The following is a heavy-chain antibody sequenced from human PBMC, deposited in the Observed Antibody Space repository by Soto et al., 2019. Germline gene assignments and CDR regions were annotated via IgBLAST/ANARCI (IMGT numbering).Heavy chain of an antibody. CDR3: ARDIAGGEDI. V-gene: IGHV1-18*01. J-gene: IGHJ3*02. CDR2: IGVYNGNT. D-gene: IGHD2-15*01. CDR1: GYNFNNYG. Sequence: QVQLVQSGAEVKKPGASVKVSCKASGYNFNNYGVTWVRQAPGQGLEWMAWIGVYNGNTKYPQKVQGRVTVTADTSTSTSYMELRSLTSDDTAIYYCARDIAGGEDIWGQGTMVTVSS.